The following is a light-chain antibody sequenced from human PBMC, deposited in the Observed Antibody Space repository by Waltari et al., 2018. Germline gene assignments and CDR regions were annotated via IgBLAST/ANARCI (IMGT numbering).Light chain of an antibody. V-gene: IGKV1-5*03. CDR1: QSIGTS. CDR3: QQYNSYWT. Sequence: DIQMTQSPSTLSASVGDRVTFTCRASQSIGTSLAWYQQKPGGAPKLLIYKASSLESGVPSRFSGSGSGTEFTLTISSLQPDDFATYYCQQYNSYWTFGQGTKVEIK. J-gene: IGKJ1*01. CDR2: KAS.